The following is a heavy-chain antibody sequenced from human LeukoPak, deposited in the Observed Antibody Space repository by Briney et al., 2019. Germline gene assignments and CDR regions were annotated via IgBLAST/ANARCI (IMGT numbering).Heavy chain of an antibody. CDR1: GYTFTTFG. V-gene: IGHV1-18*01. CDR3: TRALGGSPTGIFFDY. CDR2: ISAYNGNR. Sequence: ASVKVSCKAPGYTFTTFGISWVRQAPGQGLEWVGWISAYNGNRNYAQKFEGSVTMTTDTSSSTAYMEVRSLKSDDTAVYYCTRALGGSPTGIFFDYWGQGTLVTVSS. J-gene: IGHJ4*02. D-gene: IGHD1-26*01.